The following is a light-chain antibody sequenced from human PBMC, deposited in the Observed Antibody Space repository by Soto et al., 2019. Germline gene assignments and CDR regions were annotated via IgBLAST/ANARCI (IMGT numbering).Light chain of an antibody. J-gene: IGLJ1*01. CDR3: SSYAGGYKEV. CDR1: SSDVGGYNY. V-gene: IGLV2-8*01. Sequence: QSALTQPPSASGSPGQSVTISCTGTSSDVGGYNYVSWYQQHPGKAPKLLIYEVTKRPSGVPDRFSGSKSGNTASLTVSGVQAEDEADDYCSSYAGGYKEVFGTGTKLTVL. CDR2: EVT.